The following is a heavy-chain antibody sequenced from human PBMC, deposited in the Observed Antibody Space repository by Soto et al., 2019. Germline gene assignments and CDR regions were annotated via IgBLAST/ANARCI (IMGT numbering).Heavy chain of an antibody. V-gene: IGHV1-69*13. CDR3: ARDSSKDRFFAY. J-gene: IGHJ4*02. CDR1: GGTFSSYA. Sequence: ASVKVSCKASGGTFSSYAISWVRQAPGQGLEWMGGIIPIFGTANYAQKFQGRVTITADESTSTAYMELSSLGSEDTAVYYCARDSSKDRFFAYWGQGTLVTVSS. CDR2: IIPIFGTA. D-gene: IGHD6-13*01.